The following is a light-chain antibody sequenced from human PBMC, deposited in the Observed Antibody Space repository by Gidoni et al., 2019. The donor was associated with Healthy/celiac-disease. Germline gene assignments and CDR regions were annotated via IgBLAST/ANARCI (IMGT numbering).Light chain of an antibody. Sequence: PATLSVSQGERATLSCRASQSVSSNLAWYQQKPGQAPRLLIYGASTRATGIPARFSGSGSGTEFTLTISSLQSEDFAVYYCQQYNNWWTFGQGTKVEIK. CDR1: QSVSSN. J-gene: IGKJ1*01. CDR2: GAS. V-gene: IGKV3-15*01. CDR3: QQYNNWWT.